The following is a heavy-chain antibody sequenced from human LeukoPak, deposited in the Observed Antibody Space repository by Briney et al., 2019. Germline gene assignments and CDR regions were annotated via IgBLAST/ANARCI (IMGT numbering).Heavy chain of an antibody. V-gene: IGHV1-18*01. Sequence: ASVKVSCKASGYTFTNFAISWVRQAPGQGLEWMGWISVYNGNTKYVQKLQGRVTMTADTSTNTAYMELRSLRSDDTAVYYCARDTVDDAFDIWGQGTMVTVSS. J-gene: IGHJ3*02. CDR2: ISVYNGNT. CDR3: ARDTVDDAFDI. CDR1: GYTFTNFA. D-gene: IGHD4-23*01.